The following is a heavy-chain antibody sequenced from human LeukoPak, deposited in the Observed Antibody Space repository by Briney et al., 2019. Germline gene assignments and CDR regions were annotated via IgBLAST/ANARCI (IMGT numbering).Heavy chain of an antibody. CDR1: GGSISSSNYY. V-gene: IGHV4-39*07. Sequence: SETLSLTCAVSGGSISSSNYYWGWIRQPPGKGLDGIGSIDYSGSTYYNQSLKSRVTISVDTSKNQFSLKLSSVTAADTAVYYCARVVARPGLLDYYYYYMDVWGKGTTVTVSS. CDR2: IDYSGST. J-gene: IGHJ6*03. D-gene: IGHD6-6*01. CDR3: ARVVARPGLLDYYYYYMDV.